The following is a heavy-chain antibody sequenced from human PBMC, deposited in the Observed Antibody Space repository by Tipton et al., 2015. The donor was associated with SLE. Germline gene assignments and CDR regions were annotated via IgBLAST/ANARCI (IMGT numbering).Heavy chain of an antibody. V-gene: IGHV4-34*01. Sequence: TLSLTCTVSGGSISSHYWSWIRQPPGKGLEWIGEINHSGSTNYNPSLKSRVTISVDTSKNQFSLKLSSVTAADTAVYYCAHFVGYWGQGTLVTVSS. CDR2: INHSGST. CDR3: AHFVGY. CDR1: GGSISSHY. J-gene: IGHJ4*02.